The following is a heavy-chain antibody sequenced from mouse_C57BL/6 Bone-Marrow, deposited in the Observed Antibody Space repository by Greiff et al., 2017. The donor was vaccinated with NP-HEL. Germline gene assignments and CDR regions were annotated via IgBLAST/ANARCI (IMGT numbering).Heavy chain of an antibody. CDR1: GFTFSDYG. CDR3: ARDYYSSSSPYTMDY. Sequence: DVKLVESGGGLVKPGGSLKLSCAASGFTFSDYGMHWVRQAPEKGLEWVAYISSGSSTIYYADTVKGRFTISRDNAKNTLFLQMTRLRSEDTAMYYCARDYYSSSSPYTMDYWGQGTSVTVSS. D-gene: IGHD1-1*01. J-gene: IGHJ4*01. CDR2: ISSGSSTI. V-gene: IGHV5-17*01.